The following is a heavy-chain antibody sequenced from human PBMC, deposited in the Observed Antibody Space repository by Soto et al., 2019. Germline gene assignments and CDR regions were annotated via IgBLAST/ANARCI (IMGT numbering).Heavy chain of an antibody. CDR1: GFTFSSYG. Sequence: AGGSLRLSCAASGFTFSSYGMHWVRQAPGKGLEWVAVISYDGSNKYYADSVKGRFTISRDNSKNTLYLQMNSLRAEDTAVYYCAKDGDRWYSSGWYGIDYWGQGTLVTVSS. J-gene: IGHJ4*02. D-gene: IGHD6-19*01. CDR2: ISYDGSNK. CDR3: AKDGDRWYSSGWYGIDY. V-gene: IGHV3-30*18.